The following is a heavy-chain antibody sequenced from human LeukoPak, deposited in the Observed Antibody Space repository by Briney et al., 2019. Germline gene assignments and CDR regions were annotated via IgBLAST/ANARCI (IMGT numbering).Heavy chain of an antibody. V-gene: IGHV1-2*02. D-gene: IGHD1-26*01. CDR1: GYTFTDYY. CDR3: ARVSGSYYYYYYMDV. Sequence: ASVKVSCKTSGYTFTDYYMHWVRQAPGQGLEWMGWINPNSGGTNYAQKFQGRVTMTRDTSISTAYMELSRLRSDDTAVYYCARVSGSYYYYYYMDVWGKGTTVTVSS. J-gene: IGHJ6*03. CDR2: INPNSGGT.